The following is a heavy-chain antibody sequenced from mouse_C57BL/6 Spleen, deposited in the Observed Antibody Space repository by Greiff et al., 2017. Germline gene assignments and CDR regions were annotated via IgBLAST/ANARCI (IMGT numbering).Heavy chain of an antibody. CDR1: GFTFTDYY. V-gene: IGHV7-3*01. J-gene: IGHJ1*03. D-gene: IGHD1-1*01. CDR2: IRNKANGYTT. CDR3: ARYHYYGSDWYFDV. Sequence: EVKLMESGGGLVQPGGSLSLSCAASGFTFTDYYMSWVRQPPGKALEWLGFIRNKANGYTTEYSASVKGRFTISRDNSQSILYLQMNALRAEDSATYYCARYHYYGSDWYFDVWGTGTTVTVSS.